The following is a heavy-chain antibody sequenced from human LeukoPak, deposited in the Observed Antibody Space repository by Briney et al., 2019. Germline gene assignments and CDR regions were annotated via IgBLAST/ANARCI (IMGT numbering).Heavy chain of an antibody. Sequence: PGGSLRLSCAASGFTFSSYGMHWVRQAPGKGLEWVAFIRYDGSNKYYADSVKGRFTISRDNSKNTLYLQMNSLRAEDTAVYYCAKKASYVFWSGYYSDYWGQGTLVTVSS. D-gene: IGHD3-3*01. CDR3: AKKASYVFWSGYYSDY. J-gene: IGHJ4*02. CDR1: GFTFSSYG. V-gene: IGHV3-30*02. CDR2: IRYDGSNK.